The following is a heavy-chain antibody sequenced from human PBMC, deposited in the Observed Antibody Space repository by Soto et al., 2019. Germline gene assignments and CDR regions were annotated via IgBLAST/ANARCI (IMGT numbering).Heavy chain of an antibody. CDR3: ARGYYDSSGYYRLGYGMDV. CDR1: GGSISSGGYY. CDR2: IYYSGST. Sequence: QVQLQESGPGLVKPSQTLSLTCTVSGGSISSGGYYWSWIRQHPGKGLEWLGYIYYSGSTYYNPSLKSRVNISVDTSKNQFSLKLSSVTAAYTAVYYCARGYYDSSGYYRLGYGMDVWGQGTTVTVSS. D-gene: IGHD3-22*01. V-gene: IGHV4-31*03. J-gene: IGHJ6*02.